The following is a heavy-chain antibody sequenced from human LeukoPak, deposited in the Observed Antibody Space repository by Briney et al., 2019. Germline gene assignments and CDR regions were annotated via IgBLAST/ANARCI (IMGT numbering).Heavy chain of an antibody. CDR3: ARANYCSSTSCSTALYYYYYMDV. V-gene: IGHV4-59*01. CDR1: GGSISSYY. Sequence: SETLSLTCTVSGGSISSYYWSWIRQPPGKGLEWIGYIYYSGSTNYNPSLKSRVTISVDTSKNQFSLKLSSVTAADTAVYYCARANYCSSTSCSTALYYYYYMDVWGKGTTVTVSS. D-gene: IGHD2-2*01. CDR2: IYYSGST. J-gene: IGHJ6*03.